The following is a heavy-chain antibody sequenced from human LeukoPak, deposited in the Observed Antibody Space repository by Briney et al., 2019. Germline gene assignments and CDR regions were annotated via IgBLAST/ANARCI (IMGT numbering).Heavy chain of an antibody. D-gene: IGHD2-8*01. CDR2: VGGGTDI. CDR1: GFTFGVHG. J-gene: IGHJ4*02. Sequence: GGSLRLSCVASGFTFGVHGMTWVRQAPGEGREWVSSVGGGTDIHYADSVKGRFTASRDDSTNTFYLQMHTLRADDTAVYYCAKDATPHNGVWDSFDHWGQGPPVTVSS. V-gene: IGHV3-23*01. CDR3: AKDATPHNGVWDSFDH.